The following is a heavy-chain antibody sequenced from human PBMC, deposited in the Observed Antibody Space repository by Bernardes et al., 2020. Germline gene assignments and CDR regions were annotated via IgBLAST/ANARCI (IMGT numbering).Heavy chain of an antibody. CDR3: AREGMLDNWNHGWFDY. Sequence: ASVKVSCKASGYTFTSYAMHWVRQAPGQRLEWMGWINAGNGNTKYSQKFQGRVTITRDTSASTAYMELSSLRSEDTAVYYCAREGMLDNWNHGWFDYWGQGTLVTVSS. CDR1: GYTFTSYA. J-gene: IGHJ4*02. V-gene: IGHV1-3*01. D-gene: IGHD1-20*01. CDR2: INAGNGNT.